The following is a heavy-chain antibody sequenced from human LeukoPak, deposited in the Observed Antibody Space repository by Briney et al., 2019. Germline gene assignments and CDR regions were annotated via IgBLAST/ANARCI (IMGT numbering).Heavy chain of an antibody. D-gene: IGHD1-26*01. CDR2: ISTYNGNT. CDR3: ARDYGEDIVGGIGGKDY. CDR1: GYTFTNYG. Sequence: ASVKVSCKTSGYTFTNYGVSWVRQAPGQGLEWMGWISTYNGNTNYAQKFQGRVTMTTDKSTSTAYMELRSLRSDDTAVYYCARDYGEDIVGGIGGKDYWGQGTLVTVSS. V-gene: IGHV1-18*01. J-gene: IGHJ4*02.